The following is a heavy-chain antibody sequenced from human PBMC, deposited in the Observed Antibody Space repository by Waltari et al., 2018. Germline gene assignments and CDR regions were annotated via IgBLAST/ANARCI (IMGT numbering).Heavy chain of an antibody. D-gene: IGHD2-2*01. CDR1: GLALRSYW. Sequence: EVQVVESGGGLVQPGGYLRLPCGASGLALRSYWMSWVRQAPGKGLEWVVNIRQDGGETYYVDSVKGRFTISRDNAKNSMFLQMNSLRAEDTAVYYCARILLPTDTYWYFDLWGRGTLVTVSS. V-gene: IGHV3-7*01. J-gene: IGHJ2*01. CDR3: ARILLPTDTYWYFDL. CDR2: IRQDGGET.